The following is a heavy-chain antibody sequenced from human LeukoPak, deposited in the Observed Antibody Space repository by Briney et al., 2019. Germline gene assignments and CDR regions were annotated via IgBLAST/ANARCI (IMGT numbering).Heavy chain of an antibody. D-gene: IGHD2-15*01. J-gene: IGHJ4*02. CDR2: ISGSGGST. Sequence: QAGGSLRLSCAASGFTFSSYAMSWVRQAPGKGLEWVSAISGSGGSTYYADSVKGRFTISRDNSKNTLYLQMNSLRAEDTAVYYCAKDPDCSGVCYFDYWGQGTLVTVSS. CDR1: GFTFSSYA. V-gene: IGHV3-23*01. CDR3: AKDPDCSGVCYFDY.